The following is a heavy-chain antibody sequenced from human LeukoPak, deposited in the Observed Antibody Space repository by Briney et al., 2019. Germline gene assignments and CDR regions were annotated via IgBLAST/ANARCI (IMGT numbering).Heavy chain of an antibody. CDR1: GFTVSSNH. D-gene: IGHD6-13*01. Sequence: PGGSLRLSCTASGFTVSSNHMSWVRQAPGKGLEWVSVIYSGGSTYYADSVKGRFTISRDSSKNTLYLQMNSLRAEDTAVYYCASHSSSWYGFDYWGQGTLVTVSS. J-gene: IGHJ4*02. CDR2: IYSGGST. CDR3: ASHSSSWYGFDY. V-gene: IGHV3-53*01.